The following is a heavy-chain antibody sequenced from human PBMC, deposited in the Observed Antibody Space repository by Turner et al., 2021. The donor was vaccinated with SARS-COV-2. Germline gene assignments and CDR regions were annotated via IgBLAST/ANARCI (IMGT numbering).Heavy chain of an antibody. CDR2: TCHKSKWYS. CDR3: ASAHYNSGLS. J-gene: IGHJ5*02. CDR1: GDSVSSNTAA. Sequence: QAQLQQSRPLVVKPSQTLPLTCAMCGDSVSSNTAAWNWIRQSPSRGLVLLGRTCHKSKWYSDYAVSENTRITINPDTCNTQLYMLLYYMTTDVTAVSHYASAHYNSGLSWGQETLVTVSS. D-gene: IGHD6-19*01. V-gene: IGHV6-1*01.